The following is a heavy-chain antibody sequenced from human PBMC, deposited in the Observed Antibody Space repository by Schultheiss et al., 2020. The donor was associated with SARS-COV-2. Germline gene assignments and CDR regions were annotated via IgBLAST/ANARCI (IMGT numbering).Heavy chain of an antibody. Sequence: SQTLSLTCTVSGGSISSYYWSWIRQPPGKGLEWIGEIYHSGCTNYNPSLKSRVTISDDTSKNQFSLKLSSVTATDTALYYCARDRTEGWWDYWGQGTLVTVSS. V-gene: IGHV4-59*01. CDR2: IYHSGCT. CDR1: GGSISSYY. D-gene: IGHD2-15*01. J-gene: IGHJ4*02. CDR3: ARDRTEGWWDY.